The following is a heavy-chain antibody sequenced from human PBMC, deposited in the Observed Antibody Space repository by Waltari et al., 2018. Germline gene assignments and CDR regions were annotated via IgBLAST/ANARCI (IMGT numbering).Heavy chain of an antibody. Sequence: QVQLVQSGAEVKKPGSSVKVSCKASGGTFSSYAISWVRQAPGQGLEWMGGIIPIFGTANYAQKFQGRGTIAADESTSTAYMELSSLGSEDTAVYYCARGETRARAWIQLWAARFDYWGQGTLVTVSA. D-gene: IGHD5-18*01. CDR2: IIPIFGTA. J-gene: IGHJ4*02. V-gene: IGHV1-69*01. CDR1: GGTFSSYA. CDR3: ARGETRARAWIQLWAARFDY.